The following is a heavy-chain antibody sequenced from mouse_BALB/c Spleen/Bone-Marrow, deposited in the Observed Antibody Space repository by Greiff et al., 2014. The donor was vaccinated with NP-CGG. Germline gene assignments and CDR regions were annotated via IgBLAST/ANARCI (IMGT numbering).Heavy chain of an antibody. V-gene: IGHV14-3*02. CDR1: GFNIEGTY. CDR2: IDPANGNT. J-gene: IGHJ4*01. Sequence: VQLKESGAELVKPGASVKLSCTASGFNIEGTYMHWVKQRPEQGLEWIGRIDPANGNTKYDPKFQGKATITADTSSNTAYLQLSSLTSEDTAVYYCAEITAAAYYVMDYWGQGTSVTVSS. CDR3: AEITAAAYYVMDY. D-gene: IGHD1-2*01.